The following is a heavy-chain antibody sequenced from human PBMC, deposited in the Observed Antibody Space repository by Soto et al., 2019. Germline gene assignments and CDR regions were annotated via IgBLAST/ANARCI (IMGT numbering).Heavy chain of an antibody. J-gene: IGHJ3*02. CDR3: ARVSTVTTVGDAFDI. V-gene: IGHV1-69*05. CDR1: GGTFSSYA. D-gene: IGHD4-17*01. CDR2: IIPIFGTA. Sequence: QVQLVQSGAEVKKPGSSVKVSCKASGGTFSSYAISWVRQAPGQGLEWMGGIIPIFGTANYAQKCQGRVPITTDESTGTAYMELGSLRSEDTAVYYCARVSTVTTVGDAFDIWGQGTMVTVSS.